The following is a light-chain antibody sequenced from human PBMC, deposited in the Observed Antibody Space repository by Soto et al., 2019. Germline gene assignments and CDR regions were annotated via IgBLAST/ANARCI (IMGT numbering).Light chain of an antibody. CDR3: ASAVGSSIWV. J-gene: IGLJ3*02. CDR1: SSDVGAYKY. V-gene: IGLV2-8*01. CDR2: EVS. Sequence: QSALTQPPSASGSPGQSVTISCTGTSSDVGAYKYVSWYQQYPGKAPKLMIYEVSQRPSGVPALFSASKSGNTASLTVSGLQDEDEADYYRASAVGSSIWVFRGGAKLTVL.